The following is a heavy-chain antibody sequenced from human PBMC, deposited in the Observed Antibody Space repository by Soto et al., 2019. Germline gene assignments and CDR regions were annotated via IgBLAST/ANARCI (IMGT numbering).Heavy chain of an antibody. CDR1: GDSITSSNW. D-gene: IGHD6-19*01. CDR3: ARDGRSVYSSGWYLY. V-gene: IGHV4-4*02. CDR2: IYHSGST. J-gene: IGHJ4*02. Sequence: SETLSLTCAVSGDSITSSNWWSWVRQPPGKGLEWIGEIYHSGSTNYNPSLKGRVTISVDKSKNHFSLSLNYVTTADTAVYYCARDGRSVYSSGWYLYWGPGALVTVSS.